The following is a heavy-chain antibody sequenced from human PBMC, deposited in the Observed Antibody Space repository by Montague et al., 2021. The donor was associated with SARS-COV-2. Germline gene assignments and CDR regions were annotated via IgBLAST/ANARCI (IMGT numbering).Heavy chain of an antibody. V-gene: IGHV4-59*13. D-gene: IGHD3-10*01. Sequence: SETLSFTCTVSGGSISSYYWSWIRQPPGKGLEWIGYIYYSGSTNYNPSLKSRVTISVDTSKNQFSLKLSSVTAADTAVYYCARASITMVRGVTRWYFDLWGRGTLVTVSS. CDR3: ARASITMVRGVTRWYFDL. J-gene: IGHJ2*01. CDR2: IYYSGST. CDR1: GGSISSYY.